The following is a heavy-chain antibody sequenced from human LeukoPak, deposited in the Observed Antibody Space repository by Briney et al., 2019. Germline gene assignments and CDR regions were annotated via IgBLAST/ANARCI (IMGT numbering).Heavy chain of an antibody. CDR2: INHSGST. J-gene: IGHJ6*03. CDR1: GGSFSGYY. Sequence: SETLSFTCAVYGGSFSGYYWSWIRQPPGKGLEWIGEINHSGSTNYNPSLKSRVTISVDTSKNQFSLKLSSVTAADTAVYYCARGGGSSWYYYYMDVWGKGTTVTVSS. V-gene: IGHV4-34*01. D-gene: IGHD6-13*01. CDR3: ARGGGSSWYYYYMDV.